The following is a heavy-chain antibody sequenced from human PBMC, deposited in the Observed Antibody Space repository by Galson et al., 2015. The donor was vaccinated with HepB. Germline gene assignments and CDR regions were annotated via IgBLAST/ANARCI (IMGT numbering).Heavy chain of an antibody. Sequence: SLRLSCAASGFTFINYYMSWVRQAPGKGLEWVANIKQDGSEQDYADSVKGRFTISRDNAKKYLYLEMNSLRAEDTAVYYCARDKQVGATYLDYWGQGTLVTVSS. CDR3: ARDKQVGATYLDY. V-gene: IGHV3-7*01. CDR1: GFTFINYY. CDR2: IKQDGSEQ. J-gene: IGHJ4*02. D-gene: IGHD1-26*01.